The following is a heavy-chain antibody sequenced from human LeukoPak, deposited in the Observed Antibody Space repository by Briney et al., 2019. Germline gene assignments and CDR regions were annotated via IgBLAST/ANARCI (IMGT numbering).Heavy chain of an antibody. CDR1: GFTFSSYA. CDR2: ISYDGSNK. V-gene: IGHV3-30*04. J-gene: IGHJ6*02. CDR3: AREGGCTNGVCYYYYGMDV. D-gene: IGHD2-8*01. Sequence: GGSLRLSCAASGFTFSSYAMHWVRQAPGKGLEWVAVISYDGSNKYYADSVKGRFTISRDNSKNTLYLQMNSLRAEDTAVYYCAREGGCTNGVCYYYYGMDVWGQGTTVTVSS.